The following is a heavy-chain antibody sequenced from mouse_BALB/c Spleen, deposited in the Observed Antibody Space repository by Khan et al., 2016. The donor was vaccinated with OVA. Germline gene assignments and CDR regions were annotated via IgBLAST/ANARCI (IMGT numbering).Heavy chain of an antibody. V-gene: IGHV1-7*01. Sequence: QVQLQQSGAELAKPGASVKMSCKASGYTFTSYWMHWVKQRPGQGLEWIGYINPSSGYTEYNQNFKDKATLTAENSYSTAYMQLRSLTYEDSAVDYCARDRIDYWGQGTTLTVSS. CDR3: ARDRIDY. J-gene: IGHJ2*01. CDR2: INPSSGYT. CDR1: GYTFTSYW.